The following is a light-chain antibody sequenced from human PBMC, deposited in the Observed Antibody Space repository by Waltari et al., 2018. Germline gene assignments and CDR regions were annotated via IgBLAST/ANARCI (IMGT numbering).Light chain of an antibody. J-gene: IGLJ1*01. CDR1: SSDVGGYNY. CDR3: RSYTSSNTLG. Sequence: QSALTQPASVSVSPGQSITIACTGTSSDVGGYNYVSWYQQHPGKVPKLMIYDVSNRPSGVSNRFSGSKSGNTASLTISGIPAEDEADYYCRSYTSSNTLGFGTGTKVTVL. V-gene: IGLV2-14*03. CDR2: DVS.